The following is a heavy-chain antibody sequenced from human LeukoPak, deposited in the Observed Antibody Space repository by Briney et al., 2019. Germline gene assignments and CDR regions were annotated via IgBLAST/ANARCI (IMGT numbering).Heavy chain of an antibody. D-gene: IGHD6-13*01. CDR3: ARGYSSSWYFNWFDP. CDR2: IYHSGST. J-gene: IGHJ5*02. V-gene: IGHV4-38-2*02. Sequence: SETLSLTCSVSGYAISSGYFWGWIRQPPGKGLEWIGTIYHSGSTYYNPSLRSRVTISVDTSKNQFSLKLSSVTAADTAVYYCARGYSSSWYFNWFDPWGQGTLVTVSS. CDR1: GYAISSGYF.